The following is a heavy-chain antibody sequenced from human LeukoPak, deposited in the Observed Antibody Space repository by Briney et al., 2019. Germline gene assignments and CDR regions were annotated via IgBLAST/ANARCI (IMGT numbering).Heavy chain of an antibody. CDR3: VKGGIAARPRAFDI. V-gene: IGHV3-30*02. J-gene: IGHJ3*02. D-gene: IGHD6-6*01. CDR1: GFTFSSYW. Sequence: PGGSLRLSCAASGFTFSSYWMSWVRRAPGKGLEWVAFIRYDGSNKYYADSVKGRFTISRDNSKNTLYLQMNSLRAEDTAVYYCVKGGIAARPRAFDIWGQGTMVTVSS. CDR2: IRYDGSNK.